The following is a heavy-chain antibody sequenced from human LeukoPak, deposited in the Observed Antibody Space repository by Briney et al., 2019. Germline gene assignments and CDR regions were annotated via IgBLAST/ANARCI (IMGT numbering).Heavy chain of an antibody. J-gene: IGHJ5*02. CDR3: ARDHLPDSSGYNWFDP. CDR1: GGSFSAYY. CDR2: IYYSGST. V-gene: IGHV4-34*01. D-gene: IGHD3-22*01. Sequence: PSETLSLTCAVYGGSFSAYYWGWIRQPPGKGLEWIGSIYYSGSTYYNPSLKSRVTISVDTSKNQFSLKLSSVTAADTAVYYCARDHLPDSSGYNWFDPWGQGTLVTVSS.